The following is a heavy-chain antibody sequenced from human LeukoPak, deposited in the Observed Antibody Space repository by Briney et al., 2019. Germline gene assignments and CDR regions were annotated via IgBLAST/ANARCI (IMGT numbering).Heavy chain of an antibody. CDR2: IRHDGSNI. CDR3: AKGAIRTSITCYFDY. CDR1: TFTFSRYW. V-gene: IGHV3-30*02. J-gene: IGHJ4*02. Sequence: GGSLRLSCEIPTFTFSRYWMTWVRQAPGKGLEWVAFIRHDGSNINYADSVKGRFTISRDNSRSTLDLQMNSLRVEDTAVYYCAKGAIRTSITCYFDYWGQGTLVTVSS. D-gene: IGHD2-2*01.